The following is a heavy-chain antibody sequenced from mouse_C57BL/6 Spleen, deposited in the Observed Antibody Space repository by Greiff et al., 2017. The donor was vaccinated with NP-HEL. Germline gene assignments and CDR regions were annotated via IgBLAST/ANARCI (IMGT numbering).Heavy chain of an antibody. V-gene: IGHV5-6*01. CDR2: ISSGGSYT. D-gene: IGHD2-5*01. J-gene: IGHJ2*01. CDR1: GFTFSSYG. CDR3: ARHDYSNSYFDY. Sequence: EVQLQESGGDLVKPGGSLKLSCAASGFTFSSYGMSWVRQTPDKRLEWVATISSGGSYTYYPDSVKGRFTISRDNAKNTLYLQMSSLKSEDTAMYYCARHDYSNSYFDYWGQGTTLTVSS.